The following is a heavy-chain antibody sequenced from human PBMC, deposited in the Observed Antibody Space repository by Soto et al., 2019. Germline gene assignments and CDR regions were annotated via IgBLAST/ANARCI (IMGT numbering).Heavy chain of an antibody. CDR3: ARELDISTSAPFDY. CDR2: INTFNGNT. J-gene: IGHJ4*02. Sequence: QVQLVQSGAEVKKPGASVKVSCKASGYRFTSYGINWVRQAPGQGLEWIAWINTFNGNTNSAHNLQGRVTMTADTSTSTVFLEVRRLTSDDTAVYYCARELDISTSAPFDYWGQGTLVSVTS. D-gene: IGHD1-1*01. V-gene: IGHV1-18*01. CDR1: GYRFTSYG.